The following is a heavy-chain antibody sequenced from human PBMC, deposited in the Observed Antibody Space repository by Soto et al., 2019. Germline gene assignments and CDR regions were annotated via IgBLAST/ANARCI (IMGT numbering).Heavy chain of an antibody. CDR3: ARVRCSTTRCQVPYYLDC. Sequence: GGSLRLSCAASGFIFSGYSMTWVRQTPGKGLEWVSSIAPSSSSIYYADSVKGRFATSRDNTENSLFLQMNSLRADDTAEYYCARVRCSTTRCQVPYYLDCWGQGTLVTV. CDR1: GFIFSGYS. J-gene: IGHJ4*02. V-gene: IGHV3-21*01. CDR2: IAPSSSSI. D-gene: IGHD2-2*01.